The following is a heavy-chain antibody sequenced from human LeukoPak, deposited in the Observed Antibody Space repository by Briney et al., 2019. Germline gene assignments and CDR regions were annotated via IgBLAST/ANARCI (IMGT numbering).Heavy chain of an antibody. J-gene: IGHJ5*01. CDR2: IYYGGLT. CDR1: GGSISSYY. V-gene: IGHV4-59*08. CDR3: ARSISGTRSKFDC. Sequence: PSETLSLTCTVSGGSISSYYWSWIRQPPGKGLEWIGYIYYGGLTNSNPSLKSRATMSIDTAKNHFSLNLTSVTAADTAVYYCARSISGTRSKFDCWGQVTLVTVAS. D-gene: IGHD1/OR15-1a*01.